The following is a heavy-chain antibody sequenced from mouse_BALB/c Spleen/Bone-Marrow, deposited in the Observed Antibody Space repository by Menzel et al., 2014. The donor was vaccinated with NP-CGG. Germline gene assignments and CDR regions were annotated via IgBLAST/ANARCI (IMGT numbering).Heavy chain of an antibody. CDR1: GYAFSNYW. V-gene: IGHV1-80*01. Sequence: VQLQQSGAELVRPGPSVKISCKASGYAFSNYWMNWVKQRPGQGLEWIGQIYPGDGDITCNGKFKGKATLTADKSSSTAYMQLSSLTSEDSAVYFCARRDGSTYYYAMDYWGQGTSVTVSS. CDR2: IYPGDGDI. D-gene: IGHD1-1*01. CDR3: ARRDGSTYYYAMDY. J-gene: IGHJ4*01.